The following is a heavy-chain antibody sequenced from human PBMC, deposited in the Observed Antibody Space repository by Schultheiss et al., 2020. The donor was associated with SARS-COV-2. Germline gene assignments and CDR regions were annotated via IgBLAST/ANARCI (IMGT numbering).Heavy chain of an antibody. V-gene: IGHV3-21*01. CDR3: ARGIGGYSYGQVDY. J-gene: IGHJ4*02. Sequence: GGSLRLSCAASGFTFSTYAMSWVRQAPGKGLEWVSSISSSSSYIYYADSVKGRFTISRDNSKNTLYLQMNSLRAEDTAVYYCARGIGGYSYGQVDYWGQGTLVTVSS. D-gene: IGHD5-18*01. CDR1: GFTFSTYA. CDR2: ISSSSSYI.